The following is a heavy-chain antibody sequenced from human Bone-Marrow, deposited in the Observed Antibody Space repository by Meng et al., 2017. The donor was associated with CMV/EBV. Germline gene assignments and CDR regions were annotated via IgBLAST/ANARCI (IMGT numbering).Heavy chain of an antibody. CDR3: ARSSWGVYWYFDL. J-gene: IGHJ2*01. D-gene: IGHD7-27*01. CDR1: GFSLSTSGMR. Sequence: SGPTLVKPTETLTLTCTVSGFSLSTSGMRVSWIRQPPGKALEWLARIDWDDDKFYSTSLKTRLTISKDTSKNQVVLTMTNMDPVDTATYYCARSSWGVYWYFDLWGRGTRVTGSS. CDR2: IDWDDDK. V-gene: IGHV2-70D*14.